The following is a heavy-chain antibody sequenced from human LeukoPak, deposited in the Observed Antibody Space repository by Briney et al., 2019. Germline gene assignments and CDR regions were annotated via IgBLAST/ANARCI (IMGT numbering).Heavy chain of an antibody. CDR1: FFIANNY. J-gene: IGHJ4*02. CDR3: GRDLSGWYGPDY. Sequence: FFIANNYVTVRRMPGKKLVEMVSLIYSGGSTYYAESVKGRFTISRDNAKNSLYLQMDSLRAEDTALYYCGRDLSGWYGPDYWGQGTLVTVSS. V-gene: IGHV3-66*01. D-gene: IGHD6-19*01. CDR2: IYSGGST.